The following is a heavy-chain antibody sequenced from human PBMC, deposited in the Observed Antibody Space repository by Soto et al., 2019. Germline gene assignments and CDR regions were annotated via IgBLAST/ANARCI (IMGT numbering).Heavy chain of an antibody. CDR1: GGTLSNYS. CDR3: ARDRSVDILTGFNWFDP. V-gene: IGHV1-69*13. D-gene: IGHD3-9*01. Sequence: QVQLVQSGAEVKKPGSSVKVSCKASGGTLSNYSISWVRQAPGQGLEWMGGIIPIFGTTNYAKKFQGRVTITADESTTTAYMELSSLRSDDTAVYYCARDRSVDILTGFNWFDPWGQGTLVTVSS. J-gene: IGHJ5*02. CDR2: IIPIFGTT.